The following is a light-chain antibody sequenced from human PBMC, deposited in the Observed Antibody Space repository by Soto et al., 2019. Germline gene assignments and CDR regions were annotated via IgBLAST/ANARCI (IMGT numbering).Light chain of an antibody. CDR3: QQYNSYSLYT. V-gene: IGKV1-5*01. J-gene: IGKJ2*01. CDR1: QSISSW. Sequence: DIQMTQSPSTLSASVGDRVTITCRASQSISSWLAWYQQKPGKAPKLLIYDASSLESGVPSRFSGSGSGTEFTLTVSSRQPDDFATYCSQQYNSYSLYTFGQGTKLEIK. CDR2: DAS.